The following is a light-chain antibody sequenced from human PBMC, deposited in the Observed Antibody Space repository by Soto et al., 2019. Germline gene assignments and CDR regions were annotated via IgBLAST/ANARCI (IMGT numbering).Light chain of an antibody. Sequence: EIFMTQSPVTLSVSQWERATLSWRASQSVSRKLVWYQQKPGQAPRLLIYDTSTRATGIPARFSGSGSGTEFTLTISSLQSEDFAVYYCQQYNTWTSITFGQGTRLEIK. CDR3: QQYNTWTSIT. V-gene: IGKV3-15*01. CDR1: QSVSRK. J-gene: IGKJ5*01. CDR2: DTS.